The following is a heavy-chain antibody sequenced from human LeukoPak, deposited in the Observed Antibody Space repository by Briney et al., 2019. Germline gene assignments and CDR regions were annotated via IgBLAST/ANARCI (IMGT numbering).Heavy chain of an antibody. CDR1: GGTFSSYA. CDR2: IIPIFGTA. V-gene: IGHV1-69*13. J-gene: IGHJ3*02. Sequence: SVKVSCKASGGTFSSYAISWVRQAPGQGLEWMGGIIPIFGTANYPQKFQSRVTITADESTSTAYMERSSLRSEDTAVYYCARSIGVVPAASDAFDIWDQGTMVTVSS. D-gene: IGHD2-2*01. CDR3: ARSIGVVPAASDAFDI.